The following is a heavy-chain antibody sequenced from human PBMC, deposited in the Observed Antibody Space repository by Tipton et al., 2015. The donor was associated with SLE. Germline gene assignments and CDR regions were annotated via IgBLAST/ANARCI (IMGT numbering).Heavy chain of an antibody. D-gene: IGHD6-13*01. Sequence: TLSLTCAVYGGSFSGYYCSWIRQPPGKGLEWIGRKYISGTSNHNPSLKSRVTISVDTSKNEFSLKLDSVTAADTAVYYCARASAAASSNMDVWGKGTTVTVSS. CDR1: GGSFSGYY. CDR3: ARASAAASSNMDV. V-gene: IGHV4-59*10. J-gene: IGHJ6*03. CDR2: KYISGTS.